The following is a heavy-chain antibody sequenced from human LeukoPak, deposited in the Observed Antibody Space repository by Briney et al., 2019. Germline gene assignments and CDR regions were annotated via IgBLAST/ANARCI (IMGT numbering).Heavy chain of an antibody. Sequence: SETPSLTCTVSGGSISSSSYYWGWIRQPPGKGLEWIGSIYYSGSTYYNPSLKSRVTISVDTSKNQFSLKLSSVTAADTAVYYCVRVSTPYDAFDIWGQGTMVTVSS. D-gene: IGHD2/OR15-2a*01. CDR2: IYYSGST. J-gene: IGHJ3*02. CDR3: VRVSTPYDAFDI. CDR1: GGSISSSSYY. V-gene: IGHV4-39*07.